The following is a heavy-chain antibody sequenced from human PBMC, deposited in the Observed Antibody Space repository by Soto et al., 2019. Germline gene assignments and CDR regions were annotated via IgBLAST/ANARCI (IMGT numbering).Heavy chain of an antibody. J-gene: IGHJ4*02. CDR2: IWYDGSNK. CDR3: ARGVSSVSPFDY. Sequence: QVQLVESGGGVVQPGRSLRLSCAASGFTFSSYGIHWVRQAPGKGLEWVAVIWYDGSNKYYADSVKGRFTISRDNSKNTLYLQMNSLRAEDTAVYYCARGVSSVSPFDYWGQGTLVTVSS. D-gene: IGHD3-22*01. CDR1: GFTFSSYG. V-gene: IGHV3-33*01.